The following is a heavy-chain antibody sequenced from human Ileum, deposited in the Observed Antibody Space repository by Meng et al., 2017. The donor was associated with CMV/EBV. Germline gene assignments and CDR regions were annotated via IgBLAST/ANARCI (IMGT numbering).Heavy chain of an antibody. D-gene: IGHD2-2*02. V-gene: IGHV3-7*01. J-gene: IGHJ6*02. CDR2: IKQAGTEK. CDR3: ARGGVPAAIGYYGMDV. Sequence: GESLKISCAASGFTFSTYWMSWVRQAPGKGLEWVANIKQAGTEKYSVDSVKGRFTISRDNAKNSLYLQMNNLRADDTAVYYCARGGVPAAIGYYGMDVWGQGTTVTVSS. CDR1: GFTFSTYW.